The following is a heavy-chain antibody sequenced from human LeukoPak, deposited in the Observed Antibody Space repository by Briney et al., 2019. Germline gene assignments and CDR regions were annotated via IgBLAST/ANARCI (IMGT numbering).Heavy chain of an antibody. Sequence: SETLSLTCTDSGGSISSGSYYWSWIRQPAGKGLEWIGRIYTSGSTNYDPSLKSRVTISVDTSKNQFSLKLSSVTAADTAVYYCARVAVTKGGFDYWGQGTLVTVSS. D-gene: IGHD3-16*01. CDR2: IYTSGST. CDR3: ARVAVTKGGFDY. J-gene: IGHJ4*02. CDR1: GGSISSGSYY. V-gene: IGHV4-61*02.